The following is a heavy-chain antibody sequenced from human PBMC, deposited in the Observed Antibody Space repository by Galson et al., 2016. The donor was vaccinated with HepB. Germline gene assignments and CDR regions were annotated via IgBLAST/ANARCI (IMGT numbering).Heavy chain of an antibody. CDR3: AHGSGWGFDP. V-gene: IGHV2-5*01. Sequence: LVKPTQTLTLTCSFSGFSFTTSGLRVGWIRQPPGKALEWLALIYSNDDKSYSPSLKNRLTITKDTSKNQVVLTLANVDPVDTGTYFCAHGSGWGFDPWGQGTLVTVSP. J-gene: IGHJ5*02. CDR1: GFSFTTSGLR. D-gene: IGHD1-14*01. CDR2: IYSNDDK.